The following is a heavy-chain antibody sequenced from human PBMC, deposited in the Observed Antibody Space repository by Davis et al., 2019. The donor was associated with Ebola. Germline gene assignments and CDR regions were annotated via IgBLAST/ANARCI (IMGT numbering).Heavy chain of an antibody. D-gene: IGHD5-24*01. V-gene: IGHV3-74*01. CDR3: GRIAADGYNFSPIDS. CDR1: GFSLNSYG. Sequence: HTGGSLRLSCEVSGFSLNSYGMFWVRQGPGKGLVWVARIHKDGGTTRYADSVKGRVAISRDSAKNMLFLDMSGLRVEDTGVYYCGRIAADGYNFSPIDSWGQGTLVTVSS. J-gene: IGHJ4*02. CDR2: IHKDGGTT.